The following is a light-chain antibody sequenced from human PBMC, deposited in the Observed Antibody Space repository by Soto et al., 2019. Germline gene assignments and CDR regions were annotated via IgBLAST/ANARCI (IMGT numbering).Light chain of an antibody. J-gene: IGKJ2*01. V-gene: IGKV3-15*01. CDR1: QSVGSN. CDR3: QQYTNWPYT. Sequence: EIVMTQSPATLSVSPGERASLSCRASQSVGSNLAWYQQTAGQAPRLLIYGASTRATGIPARFSGSGSGTEFTLTISSLPPEDFAVYSCQQYTNWPYTFGQGTKLEIK. CDR2: GAS.